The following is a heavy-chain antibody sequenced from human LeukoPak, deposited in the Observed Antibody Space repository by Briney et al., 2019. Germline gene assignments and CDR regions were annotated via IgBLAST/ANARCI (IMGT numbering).Heavy chain of an antibody. Sequence: SETLSLTCTVSGGSISSDDYYWSWIRQPPGKGLEWIGYIYYSGSTYYNPSLKSRATISVDTSKNQFSLKLISVTAADTAVYYCARGPYCGGDCYPPYYYYGMDVWGQGTTVTVSS. CDR3: ARGPYCGGDCYPPYYYYGMDV. D-gene: IGHD2-21*02. V-gene: IGHV4-30-4*01. CDR1: GGSISSDDYY. J-gene: IGHJ6*02. CDR2: IYYSGST.